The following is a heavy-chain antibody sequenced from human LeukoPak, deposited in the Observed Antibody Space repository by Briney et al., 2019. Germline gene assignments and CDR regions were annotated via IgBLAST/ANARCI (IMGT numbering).Heavy chain of an antibody. J-gene: IGHJ4*02. D-gene: IGHD6-13*01. CDR3: ARVITDSSSWYGSDY. V-gene: IGHV3-21*01. CDR2: ISSSSSYI. Sequence: GGSLRLSCVTSGFSFSNYGMHWVRQAPGKGLEWVSGISSSSSYIYYTDSVKGRFTISRDNAKNSLYLQMNSLRAEDTATYYCARVITDSSSWYGSDYWGQGTLVTVSS. CDR1: GFSFSNYG.